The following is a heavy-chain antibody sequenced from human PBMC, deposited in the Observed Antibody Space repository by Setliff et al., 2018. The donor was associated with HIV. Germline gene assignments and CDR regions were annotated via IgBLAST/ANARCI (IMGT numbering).Heavy chain of an antibody. D-gene: IGHD3-3*01. V-gene: IGHV4-39*02. CDR2: AHYSGAI. J-gene: IGHJ4*02. Sequence: SETLSPTCSVTGASTSDNIYYWGWIRHSPGKGLEWIASAHYSGAIFYNPSLKSRVTMSVDTSGSRFSLKLTSVTAADTAVYYCARPSFGIGGGANFDSWGRGTLVTVSS. CDR3: ARPSFGIGGGANFDS. CDR1: GASTSDNIYY.